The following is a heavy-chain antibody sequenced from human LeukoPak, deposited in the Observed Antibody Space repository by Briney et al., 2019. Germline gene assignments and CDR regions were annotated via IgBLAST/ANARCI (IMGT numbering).Heavy chain of an antibody. J-gene: IGHJ5*02. CDR1: GYTFTSYD. V-gene: IGHV1-8*03. CDR2: MNPNSGNT. Sequence: ASVKVSCRASGYTFTSYDINWVRQATGQGLEWMGWMNPNSGNTGYAQKFQGRVTITRNTSISTAYMELSSLRSEDTAVYYCARGPLPRSDYYDSNGYYPEYNWFDPWGQGTLVTVSS. D-gene: IGHD3-22*01. CDR3: ARGPLPRSDYYDSNGYYPEYNWFDP.